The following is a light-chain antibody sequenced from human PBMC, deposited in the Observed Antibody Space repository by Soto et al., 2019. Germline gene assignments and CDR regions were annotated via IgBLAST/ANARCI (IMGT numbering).Light chain of an antibody. CDR2: AAS. V-gene: IGKV1-39*01. CDR3: QQSYSSPQMYT. CDR1: QRISNS. Sequence: DIQMTQSPSSLSASVGDRVTITCRASQRISNSLNWYQHKPGKAPDLLIYAASNLQSGVPSRFSCSASGTDFTLTISSMQPEDFATYYCQQSYSSPQMYTFGQGTKLEIK. J-gene: IGKJ2*01.